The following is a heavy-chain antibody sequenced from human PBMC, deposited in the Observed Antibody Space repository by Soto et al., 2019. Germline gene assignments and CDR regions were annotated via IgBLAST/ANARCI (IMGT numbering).Heavy chain of an antibody. CDR1: GFTVNNHS. J-gene: IGHJ5*02. V-gene: IGHV3-23*03. CDR3: VKEGRMAVGGLGL. Sequence: GSLIRSWSASGFTVNNHSMHWVRHSTVEGLEWVSVFAGDFINTRYADSVRGRFTISRDTSKHTLALHMDSLTVEDTAIYYCVKEGRMAVGGLGLWGQGALVTVPS. CDR2: FAGDFINT. D-gene: IGHD3-10*01.